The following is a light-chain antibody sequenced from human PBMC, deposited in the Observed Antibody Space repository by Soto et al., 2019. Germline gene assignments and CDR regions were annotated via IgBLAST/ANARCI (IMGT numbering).Light chain of an antibody. CDR1: HSITTTF. Sequence: EIVLTQSPGTLSLSPGERATLSCRASHSITTTFLAWYQQRPGQAPRLLIYGASNRASGIPDRFSGSGSGTAFTLSISSLDPEDSAVYYCQQYGGSPMYTFGQGTKLEIK. CDR3: QQYGGSPMYT. V-gene: IGKV3-20*01. J-gene: IGKJ2*01. CDR2: GAS.